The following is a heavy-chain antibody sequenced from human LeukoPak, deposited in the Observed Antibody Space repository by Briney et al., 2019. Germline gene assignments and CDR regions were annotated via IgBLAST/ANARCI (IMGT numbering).Heavy chain of an antibody. CDR2: INPNSGGT. V-gene: IGHV1-2*02. Sequence: ASVKVSCKASGYTFTGYYMHWVRQAPGQGLEWMGWINPNSGGTNYAQKFQGRVTMTRDTSISTAYMELSRLRSDDTAVYYCARAPHGELLSYYSYGMDVWGQGTTVTVSS. J-gene: IGHJ6*02. D-gene: IGHD2-15*01. CDR3: ARAPHGELLSYYSYGMDV. CDR1: GYTFTGYY.